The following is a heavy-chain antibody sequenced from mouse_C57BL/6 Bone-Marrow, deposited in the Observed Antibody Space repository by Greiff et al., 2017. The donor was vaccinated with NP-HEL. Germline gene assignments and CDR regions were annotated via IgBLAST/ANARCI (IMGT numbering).Heavy chain of an antibody. CDR2: INPNNGGT. CDR3: ARRGYGSSYYY. CDR1: GYTFTDYY. D-gene: IGHD1-1*01. Sequence: VQLQQSGPELVKPGASVKISCKASGYTFTDYYMNWVKQSHGKSLEWIGDINPNNGGTSYNEKFTGKATLTVDKSSSTAYMELRSLTSEDSAVYCCARRGYGSSYYYWGQGTTLTVSS. J-gene: IGHJ2*01. V-gene: IGHV1-26*01.